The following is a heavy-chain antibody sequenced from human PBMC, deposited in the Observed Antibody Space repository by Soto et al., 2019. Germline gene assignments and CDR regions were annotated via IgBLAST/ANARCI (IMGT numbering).Heavy chain of an antibody. CDR2: IYYSGST. V-gene: IGHV4-39*01. CDR3: ARHAYYYDSSGYYYFDY. D-gene: IGHD3-22*01. CDR1: GGSIISSSYY. Sequence: PSETLSLTCTVSGGSIISSSYYWGWIRQPPGKGLEWIGSIYYSGSTYYNPSLKSRVTISVDTSKNQFSLKLSSVTAADTAVYYCARHAYYYDSSGYYYFDYWGQGTLVTVSS. J-gene: IGHJ4*02.